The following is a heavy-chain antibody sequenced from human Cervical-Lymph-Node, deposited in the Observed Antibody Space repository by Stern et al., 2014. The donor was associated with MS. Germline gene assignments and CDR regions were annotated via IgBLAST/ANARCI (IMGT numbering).Heavy chain of an antibody. CDR2: FDTENDET. CDR1: GYSLSEIS. V-gene: IGHV1-24*01. CDR3: AGGGGTIDI. Sequence: QDQLVQSGAEVKKPGVSVKVSCKVSGYSLSEISMHWVRQAPGKGLEWMGGFDTENDETVYAQNFQGRLTMTEDTSTDTAYMELSSLRSEDTAVYYCAGGGGTIDIWGQGTPVIVSS. J-gene: IGHJ3*02. D-gene: IGHD1-26*01.